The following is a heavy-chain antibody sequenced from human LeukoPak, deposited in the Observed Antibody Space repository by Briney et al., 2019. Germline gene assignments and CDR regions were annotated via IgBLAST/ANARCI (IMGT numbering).Heavy chain of an antibody. V-gene: IGHV1-2*02. D-gene: IGHD3-10*01. CDR1: GYIFTGYY. Sequence: AASVKVSCKASGYIFTGYYIHWVRQAPGQGLEWMGWINPNSGDTNYAQNFQGRVTMTRDTSISTAYMELSSLRSDDTAVYYCARGGGSWYFDYWGQGTLVTVSS. CDR2: INPNSGDT. CDR3: ARGGGSWYFDY. J-gene: IGHJ4*02.